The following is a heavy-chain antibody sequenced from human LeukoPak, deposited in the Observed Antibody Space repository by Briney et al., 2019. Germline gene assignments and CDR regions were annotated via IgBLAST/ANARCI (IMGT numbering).Heavy chain of an antibody. V-gene: IGHV4-4*07. Sequence: SETLFLTCTVSGVSITNYYWAWIRQPAGKGLEWMGRMYVSGSTNYNPSLKSPVRIPIDKPQNQFSLTLRSVTAPDPAVYYCARDYLAGAPLPSWRQGTLVTVSS. J-gene: IGHJ5*02. CDR1: GVSITNYY. CDR2: MYVSGST. D-gene: IGHD1-26*01. CDR3: ARDYLAGAPLPS.